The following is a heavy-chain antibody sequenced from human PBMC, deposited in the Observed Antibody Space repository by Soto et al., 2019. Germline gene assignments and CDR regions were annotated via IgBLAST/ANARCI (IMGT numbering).Heavy chain of an antibody. CDR1: GGTFSSYA. Sequence: QVQLVQSGAEVKKPGYSVKVSCKASGGTFSSYAISWVRQAPGQGLEWMGGIIPIFGTANYAQKFQGRVTITADKSTSTAYMELSSLRSEDKAVYYCASPTREWLPPARDYYYGMDVWGQGTTVTVSS. V-gene: IGHV1-69*06. CDR3: ASPTREWLPPARDYYYGMDV. CDR2: IIPIFGTA. J-gene: IGHJ6*02. D-gene: IGHD3-3*01.